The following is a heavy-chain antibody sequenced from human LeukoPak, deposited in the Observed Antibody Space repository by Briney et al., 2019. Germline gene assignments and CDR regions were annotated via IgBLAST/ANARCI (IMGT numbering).Heavy chain of an antibody. CDR3: ARDCGATGCDC. D-gene: IGHD3-9*01. CDR2: INSDGTSR. J-gene: IGHJ4*02. CDR1: GFTFSSYW. Sequence: LTGGSLRLSCAASGFTFSSYWMHWVRQAPGKGLVWVSRINSDGTSRDYADSVKGRFTISRDNAKNTLFLQMNSLRAEDTAVYYCARDCGATGCDCWGQGTLVTVSS. V-gene: IGHV3-74*01.